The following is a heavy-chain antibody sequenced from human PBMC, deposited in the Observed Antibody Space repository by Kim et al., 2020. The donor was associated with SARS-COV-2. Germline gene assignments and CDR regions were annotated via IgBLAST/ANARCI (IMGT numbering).Heavy chain of an antibody. V-gene: IGHV3-33*01. Sequence: GGSLRLSCAASGFTFSSYGMHWVRQAPGKGLEWVAVIWYDGSNKYYADSVKGRFTISRDNSKNTLYLQMNSLRAEDTAVYYCARVPSPGYCSGGSCYPYYYGMDVWGQGTTVTVSS. CDR1: GFTFSSYG. CDR3: ARVPSPGYCSGGSCYPYYYGMDV. D-gene: IGHD2-15*01. J-gene: IGHJ6*02. CDR2: IWYDGSNK.